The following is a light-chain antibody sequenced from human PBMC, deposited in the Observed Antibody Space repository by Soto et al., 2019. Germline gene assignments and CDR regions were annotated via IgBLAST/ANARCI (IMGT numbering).Light chain of an antibody. CDR3: AAWDDSLNGGYV. CDR2: SNN. V-gene: IGLV1-44*01. J-gene: IGLJ1*01. CDR1: SSNIGSNT. Sequence: QFVLTQPPSASGTPGQRVTISCSGSSSNIGSNTVNWYQQLPGTAPKLLIYSNNQRPSGVPDRFSGSKSGTSASLAISGLQSEDEADYYCAAWDDSLNGGYVFGTGTKVTVL.